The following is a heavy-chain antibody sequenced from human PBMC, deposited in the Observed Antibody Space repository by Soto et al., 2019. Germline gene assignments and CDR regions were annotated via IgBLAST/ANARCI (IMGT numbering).Heavy chain of an antibody. J-gene: IGHJ4*02. CDR2: INTYNGNT. CDR3: ARGSSPVDFDY. D-gene: IGHD6-13*01. Sequence: GASVKVSCEASGYTFTSYGISWVRQAPGQGLEWMGWINTYNGNTNFAQRLQGRVTMTTEASTSTAYMELRSLRSDDTAVYYCARGSSPVDFDYWGQGTLVTVSS. CDR1: GYTFTSYG. V-gene: IGHV1-18*01.